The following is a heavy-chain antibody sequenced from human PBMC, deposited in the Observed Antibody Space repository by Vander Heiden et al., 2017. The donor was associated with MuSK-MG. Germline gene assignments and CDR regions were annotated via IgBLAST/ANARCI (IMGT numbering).Heavy chain of an antibody. D-gene: IGHD2-2*01. CDR1: GYTFTSYY. Sequence: QVQLVQSGAEVKKPGASVKVSCKASGYTFTSYYMHWVRQAPGQGLEWMGIINPTGGSTTYAQRFQGRLTMTGDTSTSTVYMELSSLRSEDTAIYYCTRDPGYCTSTNCYLGWFDPWGQGTLVTVSS. V-gene: IGHV1-46*03. CDR3: TRDPGYCTSTNCYLGWFDP. CDR2: INPTGGST. J-gene: IGHJ5*02.